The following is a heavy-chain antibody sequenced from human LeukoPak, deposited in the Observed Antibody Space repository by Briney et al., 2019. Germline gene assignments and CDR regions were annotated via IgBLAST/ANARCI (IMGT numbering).Heavy chain of an antibody. D-gene: IGHD4-23*01. CDR2: IYNSGGT. V-gene: IGHV4-59*01. Sequence: PSETLSLTCTVSGGSISSYYWSWIRQPPGKGLEWIGNIYNSGGTNYNPSLKSRVTTSVDTSKNQFSLKLTSVTAADTAVYYCARYRGNSNGGFDPWGQGTLVTVSS. CDR3: ARYRGNSNGGFDP. J-gene: IGHJ5*02. CDR1: GGSISSYY.